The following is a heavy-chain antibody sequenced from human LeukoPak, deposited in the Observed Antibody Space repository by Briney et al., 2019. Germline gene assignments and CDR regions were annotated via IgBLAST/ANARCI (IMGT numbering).Heavy chain of an antibody. D-gene: IGHD3-10*01. V-gene: IGHV1-18*01. Sequence: ASVKVSCKASGYTFTSYGISWVRQAPGQGLEWMGWISAYNGNTNYAQKLQGRVTMTTDTSTSTAYMELRSLRSDDTAVYYCARDPRNIGDSSLDYWGQGTLVTVSS. CDR2: ISAYNGNT. CDR1: GYTFTSYG. CDR3: ARDPRNIGDSSLDY. J-gene: IGHJ4*02.